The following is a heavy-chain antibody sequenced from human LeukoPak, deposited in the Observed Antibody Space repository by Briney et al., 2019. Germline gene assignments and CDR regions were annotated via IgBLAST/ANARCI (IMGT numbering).Heavy chain of an antibody. CDR1: GYTFTSYY. Sequence: ASVKVSRKASGYTFTSYYMHWVRQAPGQGLEWMGIINPSGGSTSYAQKFQGRVTMTRDMSTSTVYMEQSSLRSEDTAVYYCARETSYVAVAADYYYYMDVWGKGTTVTVSS. D-gene: IGHD6-19*01. CDR3: ARETSYVAVAADYYYYMDV. J-gene: IGHJ6*03. V-gene: IGHV1-46*01. CDR2: INPSGGST.